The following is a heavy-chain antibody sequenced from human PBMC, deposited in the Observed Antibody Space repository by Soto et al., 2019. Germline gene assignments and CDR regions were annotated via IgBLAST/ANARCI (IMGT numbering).Heavy chain of an antibody. Sequence: GASVKVSCKASGGTFSSYAISWVRQAPGQGLEWMGGIIPIFGTANYAQKFQGRVTITADESTSTAYMELSSLRSEDTAVYYCARTLMIVVPSRYYYYGMDVWGQGTTVTVSS. D-gene: IGHD3-22*01. V-gene: IGHV1-69*13. J-gene: IGHJ6*02. CDR3: ARTLMIVVPSRYYYYGMDV. CDR2: IIPIFGTA. CDR1: GGTFSSYA.